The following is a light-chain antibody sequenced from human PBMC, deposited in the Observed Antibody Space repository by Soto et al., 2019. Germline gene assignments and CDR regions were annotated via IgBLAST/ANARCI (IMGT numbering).Light chain of an antibody. J-gene: IGKJ2*01. CDR2: KAS. Sequence: DIQMTQSPSTLSASVGDSVTITCRASQSISSWLAWYQQKPGKAPKLLIYKASSLESGVPSRFSGSGSGTECTLTINSLQPDEFATYYCQQYNTYAYTFGQGTKLEIK. CDR3: QQYNTYAYT. V-gene: IGKV1-5*03. CDR1: QSISSW.